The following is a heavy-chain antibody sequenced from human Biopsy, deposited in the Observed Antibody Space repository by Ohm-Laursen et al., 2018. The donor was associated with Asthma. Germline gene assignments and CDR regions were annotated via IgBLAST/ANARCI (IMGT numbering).Heavy chain of an antibody. CDR2: IKHDGTEK. D-gene: IGHD3-3*02. CDR3: ARTFHFWSPYHAEHYQL. CDR1: GFAVSRDY. J-gene: IGHJ1*01. Sequence: SLRLSCTASGFAVSRDYMCWVRQVPGKGLEWVANIKHDGTEKNHVDSLKGRFTISRDNAKNSLYLQMNSLRAEDTAVYYCARTFHFWSPYHAEHYQLWGQGTLVTVSS. V-gene: IGHV3-7*01.